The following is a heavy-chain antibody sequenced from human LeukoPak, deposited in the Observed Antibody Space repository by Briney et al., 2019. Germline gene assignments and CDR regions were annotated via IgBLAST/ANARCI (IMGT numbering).Heavy chain of an antibody. Sequence: SETLSLTCTVSGGSISSYYWSWIRQPPGKGLEWIGYIYYSGSTNYNPSLKSRGTISVDTSKKQFSLKLSSVTAADTAVYYCARGGYGSGSYYYFDYWGQGTLVTVSS. CDR3: ARGGYGSGSYYYFDY. V-gene: IGHV4-59*01. CDR1: GGSISSYY. D-gene: IGHD3-10*01. J-gene: IGHJ4*02. CDR2: IYYSGST.